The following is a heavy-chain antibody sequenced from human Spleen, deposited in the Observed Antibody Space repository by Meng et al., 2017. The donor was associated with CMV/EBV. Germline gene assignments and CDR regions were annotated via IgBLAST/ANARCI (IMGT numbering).Heavy chain of an antibody. Sequence: GGSLRLSCAASGFTFSDYYMSWIRQAPGKGLEWVSYISSSGSTIYYADSVKGRFTISRDNAKNSLYLQMNSLRAEDTAVYYCASSGVRYCSSTSCYTAPYYYGMDVWGQGTTVTVSS. CDR3: ASSGVRYCSSTSCYTAPYYYGMDV. CDR1: GFTFSDYY. V-gene: IGHV3-11*01. D-gene: IGHD2-2*02. J-gene: IGHJ6*02. CDR2: ISSSGSTI.